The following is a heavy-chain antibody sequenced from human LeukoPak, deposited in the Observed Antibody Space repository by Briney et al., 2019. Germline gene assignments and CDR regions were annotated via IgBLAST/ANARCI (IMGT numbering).Heavy chain of an antibody. CDR2: IYHSGST. CDR1: GYSISSGYY. D-gene: IGHD4-23*01. J-gene: IGHJ4*02. Sequence: SETLSLTCTVSGYSISSGYYWGWIRQPPGKGLEWIGSIYHSGSTYYNPSLNSRVTISVDTSKNRFSLILTSLTAADTATYYCARLSSVVTPQDHWGQGTLVTVSS. V-gene: IGHV4-38-2*02. CDR3: ARLSSVVTPQDH.